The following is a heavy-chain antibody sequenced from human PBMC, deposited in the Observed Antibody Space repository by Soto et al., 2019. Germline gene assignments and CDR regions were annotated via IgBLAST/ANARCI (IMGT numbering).Heavy chain of an antibody. V-gene: IGHV3-23*01. Sequence: PGGSLRLSCSASGFTFSNYAMSWVRQAPGKGLEWVSTISGGSGASTDFADSVRGRFTISRDNSKNTLYLQMNSLRAEDTAVYYCSKARAGSDGYVGLDVWGQGNTVTVXX. D-gene: IGHD3-10*01. J-gene: IGHJ6*01. CDR3: SKARAGSDGYVGLDV. CDR2: ISGGSGAST. CDR1: GFTFSNYA.